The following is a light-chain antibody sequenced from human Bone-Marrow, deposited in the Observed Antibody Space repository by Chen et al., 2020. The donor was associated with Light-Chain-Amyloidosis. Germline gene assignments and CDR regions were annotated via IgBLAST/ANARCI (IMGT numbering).Light chain of an antibody. CDR1: SGSVSTSSY. Sequence: QTVVTQEPSFSVSPGGTLTLTLCLSSGSVSTSSYPSWYQQTPGQAPRTLIYTTDTRSSGVPDRFSGSILGNKAALTITGAQADDESDYYCMLYMGSGTWVFGGGTKLTVL. CDR3: MLYMGSGTWV. V-gene: IGLV8-61*01. J-gene: IGLJ3*02. CDR2: TTD.